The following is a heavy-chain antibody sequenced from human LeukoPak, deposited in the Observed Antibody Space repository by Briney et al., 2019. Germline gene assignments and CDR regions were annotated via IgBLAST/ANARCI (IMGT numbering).Heavy chain of an antibody. Sequence: GGSLRLSCAASGFTFSSYGMHWVRQAPGKGLEWVAVIWYDGSNKYYADSVKGRFTISRDNSKNTLNLQMNSLRAEDTAVYYCAREQWLVGWDYWGQGTLVTVSS. V-gene: IGHV3-33*01. D-gene: IGHD6-19*01. J-gene: IGHJ4*02. CDR1: GFTFSSYG. CDR2: IWYDGSNK. CDR3: AREQWLVGWDY.